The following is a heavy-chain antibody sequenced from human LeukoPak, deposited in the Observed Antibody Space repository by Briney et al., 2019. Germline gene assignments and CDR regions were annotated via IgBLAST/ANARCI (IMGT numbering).Heavy chain of an antibody. CDR3: ARDTLKQYLQQLGSLDP. Sequence: ASVKVSCKASGYTFTDHYIHWVRQAPGQGLEWVGWINPNNGDTNYARKFQARVTMTRETSMSTAYMEITGLESDDTAVYYCARDTLKQYLQQLGSLDPWGQETLVTVSS. J-gene: IGHJ5*02. D-gene: IGHD1-1*01. CDR1: GYTFTDHY. V-gene: IGHV1-2*02. CDR2: INPNNGDT.